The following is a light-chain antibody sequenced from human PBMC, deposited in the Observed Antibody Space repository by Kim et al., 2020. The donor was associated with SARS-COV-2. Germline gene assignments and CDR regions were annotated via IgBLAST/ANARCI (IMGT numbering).Light chain of an antibody. CDR1: SSDIGATKY. CDR3: SSFAGSDKGV. CDR2: EVS. J-gene: IGLJ2*01. Sequence: QSALTQPPSASGSPGQSVTISCTGTSSDIGATKYVSWYQQHPGKVPKVIIYEVSKRPSGVPDRFSGSKSGNTASLTVSGLQAEDEADYYCSSFAGSDKGVFGGGTQLTVL. V-gene: IGLV2-8*01.